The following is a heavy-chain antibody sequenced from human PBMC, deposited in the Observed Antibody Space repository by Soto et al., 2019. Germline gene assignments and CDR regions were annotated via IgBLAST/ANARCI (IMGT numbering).Heavy chain of an antibody. D-gene: IGHD3-9*01. Sequence: GASVKVSCKASGYTFTSYDINWVRQATGQGLEWMGWMNPNSGNTGYAQKFQGRVTMTRNTSISTAYMELSSLRSEDTAVYYCARGAYYDILTGYYNRGNWFDPWGQGTLVTVSS. CDR3: ARGAYYDILTGYYNRGNWFDP. J-gene: IGHJ5*02. CDR1: GYTFTSYD. CDR2: MNPNSGNT. V-gene: IGHV1-8*01.